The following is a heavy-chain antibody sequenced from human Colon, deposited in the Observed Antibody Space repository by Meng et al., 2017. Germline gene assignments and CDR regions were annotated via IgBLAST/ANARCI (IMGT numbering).Heavy chain of an antibody. D-gene: IGHD3-22*01. CDR2: IYYSGST. CDR3: ARGASDYDFDY. V-gene: IGHV4-61*01. Sequence: QVQLQESGPGLVRPSETLSLTCTVSGGSVSSGSYYWSWIRQPPGKGLEWIGYIYYSGSTNYNPSLKSRVTISVDTSKNQFSLKLRSVTAAGTAVYYCARGASDYDFDYWGQGTLVTVSS. CDR1: GGSVSSGSYY. J-gene: IGHJ4*02.